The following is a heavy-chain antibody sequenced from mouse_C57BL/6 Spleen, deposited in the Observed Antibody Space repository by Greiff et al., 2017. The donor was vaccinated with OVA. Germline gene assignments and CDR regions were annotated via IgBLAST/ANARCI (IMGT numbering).Heavy chain of an antibody. CDR3: ARRNGAYYFDY. J-gene: IGHJ2*01. Sequence: EVHLVESGGGLVKPGGSLKLSCAASGFTFSDYGMHWVRQAPEKGLEWVAYISSGSSTIYYADTVKGRFTISRDNAKNTLFLQMTSLRSEDTAMYYCARRNGAYYFDYWGQGTTLTVSS. CDR2: ISSGSSTI. V-gene: IGHV5-17*01. CDR1: GFTFSDYG.